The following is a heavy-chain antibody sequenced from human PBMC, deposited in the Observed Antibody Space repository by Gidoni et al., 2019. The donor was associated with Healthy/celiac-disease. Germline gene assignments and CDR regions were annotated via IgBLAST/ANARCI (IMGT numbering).Heavy chain of an antibody. J-gene: IGHJ4*02. V-gene: IGHV4-34*01. D-gene: IGHD3-9*01. CDR2: INHSGST. CDR1: GGSFSGYS. Sequence: QVQLQQWGAGLGKPSETRALTWAVEGGSFSGYSWSWLRQPPGKGLEWSGEINHSGSTNYNPSLKSRVTISVATSKIQFSLKLRSVSAADTAVYYCARLGSFTIFRRRSFDYWGQGTLVTVSS. CDR3: ARLGSFTIFRRRSFDY.